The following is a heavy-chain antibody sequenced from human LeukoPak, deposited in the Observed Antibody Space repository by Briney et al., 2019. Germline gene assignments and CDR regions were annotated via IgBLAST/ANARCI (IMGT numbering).Heavy chain of an antibody. V-gene: IGHV5-51*01. CDR2: IYPGDSDT. CDR3: ARQADIVATGAFDI. D-gene: IGHD5-12*01. J-gene: IGHJ3*02. CDR1: GYTFDTYW. Sequence: KISCKGSGYTFDTYWIGWVRQMPGKGLEWMGIIYPGDSDTKYRPSFQGQVTFSVDKSTTTAYLHWSSLKASDTAMYYCARQADIVATGAFDIWGQGTMVTVSS.